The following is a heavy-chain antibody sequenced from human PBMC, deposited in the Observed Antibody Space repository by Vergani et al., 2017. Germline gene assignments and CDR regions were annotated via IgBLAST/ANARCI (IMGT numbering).Heavy chain of an antibody. CDR1: GFTFSSYA. D-gene: IGHD4-17*01. J-gene: IGHJ4*02. V-gene: IGHV3-23*01. CDR3: AKVGRDYGDYGGGDY. Sequence: EVQLLESGGGLVQPGGSLRLSCAASGFTFSSYAMSWVRQAPGKGLEWVSAISGSDGSTYYADSVKGRFTISRDNSKNTLYLQMNSLRAEDTAVYYCAKVGRDYGDYGGGDYWGQGTLVTVSS. CDR2: ISGSDGST.